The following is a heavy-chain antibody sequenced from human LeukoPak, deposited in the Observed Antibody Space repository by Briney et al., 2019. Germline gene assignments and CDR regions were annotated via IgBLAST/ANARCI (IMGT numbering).Heavy chain of an antibody. D-gene: IGHD2-21*02. CDR2: ISGSGGST. V-gene: IGHV3-23*01. J-gene: IGHJ4*02. CDR3: AKVPPCGGDCYADY. Sequence: GGSLRLSCAASGFTFSSYAMSWVRQAPGKGLEWVSAISGSGGSTYSADSVKGRFTISRDNSKNTLDLQMNSLRAEDTAVYYCAKVPPCGGDCYADYWGQGTLVTVSS. CDR1: GFTFSSYA.